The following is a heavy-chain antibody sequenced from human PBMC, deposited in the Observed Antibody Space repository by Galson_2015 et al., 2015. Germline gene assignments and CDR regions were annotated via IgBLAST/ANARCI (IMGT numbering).Heavy chain of an antibody. J-gene: IGHJ4*02. D-gene: IGHD2-2*01. Sequence: SLRLSCAASGFTFSSYAMSWVRQAPGKGLEWVSAISGSGGSTYYADSVKGRFTISRDNSKNTLYLQMNSLRAEDTAVYYCAKGGYCSSTSCYPGFDYWGQGTLVTVSS. CDR3: AKGGYCSSTSCYPGFDY. V-gene: IGHV3-23*01. CDR2: ISGSGGST. CDR1: GFTFSSYA.